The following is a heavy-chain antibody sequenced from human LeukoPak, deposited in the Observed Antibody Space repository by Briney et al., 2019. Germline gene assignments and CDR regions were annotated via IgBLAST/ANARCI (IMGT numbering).Heavy chain of an antibody. D-gene: IGHD5-12*01. Sequence: PGGSLRLSCVASGFTLRSYVMNWVRQAPGKGLEWVSGISAGGGPTYYADSVRGRFSISRDDLKDTLYLQMKNLRAEDTAVYYCAKDGAWLRFDDWGQGILVTVSS. CDR2: ISAGGGPT. CDR3: AKDGAWLRFDD. CDR1: GFTLRSYV. J-gene: IGHJ4*02. V-gene: IGHV3-23*01.